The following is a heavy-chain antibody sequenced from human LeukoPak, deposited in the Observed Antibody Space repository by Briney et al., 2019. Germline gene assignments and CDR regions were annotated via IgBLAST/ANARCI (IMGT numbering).Heavy chain of an antibody. V-gene: IGHV3-21*01. CDR3: IAVAGQGTWFDP. D-gene: IGHD6-19*01. Sequence: PGGSLRLSCAASGFTFSSYSVNWVRQAPGKGLEWVSSISNSSSYIYYADSVKGRFTISRDNAKNSLYLQMNSLRAEDTAVYYCIAVAGQGTWFDPWGQGTLVTVSS. CDR1: GFTFSSYS. CDR2: ISNSSSYI. J-gene: IGHJ5*02.